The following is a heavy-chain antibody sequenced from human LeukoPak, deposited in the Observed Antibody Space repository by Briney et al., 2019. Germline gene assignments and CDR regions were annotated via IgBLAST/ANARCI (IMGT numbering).Heavy chain of an antibody. CDR3: AKGAVTTVFVVWFDP. CDR1: GSTFSDYY. Sequence: GGSLRLSCAASGSTFSDYYMSWIRQAPGKGLEWVSYISSSGSTIYYADSVKGRFTISRDNSKNTLYLQMNSLRAEDTAVYYCAKGAVTTVFVVWFDPWGQGTLVTVSS. J-gene: IGHJ5*02. V-gene: IGHV3-11*01. D-gene: IGHD4-17*01. CDR2: ISSSGSTI.